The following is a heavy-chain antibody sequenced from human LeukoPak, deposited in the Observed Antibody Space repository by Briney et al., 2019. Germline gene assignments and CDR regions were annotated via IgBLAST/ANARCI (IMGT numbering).Heavy chain of an antibody. Sequence: ASVKVSCKASGYTFTGYYMHWVRQAPGQGLEWMGWINPNSGGTNYAQEFQGRVTMTRDTSISTAYMELSRLRSDDTAVYYCARYRIAARYFDYWGQGTLVTVSS. V-gene: IGHV1-2*02. CDR3: ARYRIAARYFDY. CDR1: GYTFTGYY. J-gene: IGHJ4*02. CDR2: INPNSGGT. D-gene: IGHD6-6*01.